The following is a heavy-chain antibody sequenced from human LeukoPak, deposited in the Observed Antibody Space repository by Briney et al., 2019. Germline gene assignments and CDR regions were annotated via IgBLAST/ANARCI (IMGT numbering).Heavy chain of an antibody. Sequence: GGSLRLSCAASGFTFSSYAMHWVRQAPGKGLEWVAFIRYDGSKKYYADSVKGRFTISRDNSKNTLYLQMNSLRADDTAVYYCARYYRLDYWGQGTLVTVSS. J-gene: IGHJ4*02. CDR1: GFTFSSYA. CDR3: ARYYRLDY. D-gene: IGHD3-10*01. V-gene: IGHV3-30*04. CDR2: IRYDGSKK.